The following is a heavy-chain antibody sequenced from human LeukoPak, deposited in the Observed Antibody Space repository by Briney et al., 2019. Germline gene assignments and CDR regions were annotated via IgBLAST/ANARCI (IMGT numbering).Heavy chain of an antibody. V-gene: IGHV4-39*01. D-gene: IGHD2-2*01. CDR3: ARTEAVVPAAISWFDP. CDR1: GGSISSSSYY. J-gene: IGHJ5*02. Sequence: SETLSLTCTVSGGSISSSSYYWGWIRQPPGKGLEWIGSIYYSESTYYSPSLKSRVTISVDTSKNQFSLKLSSVTAADTAVYYCARTEAVVPAAISWFDPWGQGTLVTVSS. CDR2: IYYSEST.